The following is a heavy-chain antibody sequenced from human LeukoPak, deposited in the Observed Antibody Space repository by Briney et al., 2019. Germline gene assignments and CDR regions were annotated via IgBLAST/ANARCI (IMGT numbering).Heavy chain of an antibody. CDR2: IYTNGST. J-gene: IGHJ4*02. V-gene: IGHV4-4*07. Sequence: SETLSLTCTVSGGSISSYYWSWIRQPAGKGLEWIGRIYTNGSTNYNPSLKSRVTMSVDTSKNQFSLKLNSVTAADTAVYYCARDRGTIFGVANFDYWGQGTLVTVSS. D-gene: IGHD3-3*01. CDR1: GGSISSYY. CDR3: ARDRGTIFGVANFDY.